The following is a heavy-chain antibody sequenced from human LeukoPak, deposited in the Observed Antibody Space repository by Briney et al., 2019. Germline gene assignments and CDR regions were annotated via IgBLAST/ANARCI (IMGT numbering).Heavy chain of an antibody. CDR1: GGSISSYY. CDR3: ARGGAYYYGSSGYYPPFDY. V-gene: IGHV4-59*01. Sequence: PSETLSLTCTVSGGSISSYYWSWSRQPPGKGLEWIGYIYYSGSTNYNPSLKSRVTISVDTSKNQFSLKLYSVTAADTAVYYCARGGAYYYGSSGYYPPFDYWGQGTLVTVSS. CDR2: IYYSGST. D-gene: IGHD3-22*01. J-gene: IGHJ4*02.